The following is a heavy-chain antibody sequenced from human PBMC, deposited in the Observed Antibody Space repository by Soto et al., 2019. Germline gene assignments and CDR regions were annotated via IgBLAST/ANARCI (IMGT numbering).Heavy chain of an antibody. CDR3: ARWGSYTTAVANWFDP. CDR1: GGSFSGYY. CDR2: ISHSGST. J-gene: IGHJ5*02. V-gene: IGHV4-34*01. D-gene: IGHD3-3*01. Sequence: SETLSLTXGVYGGSFSGYYWNWIRQPPGKGLEWIAEISHSGSTRYNPSLRSRVTISADPSKGQFSLKVNSVTAADTAIYYCARWGSYTTAVANWFDPWGQGTLVTVSS.